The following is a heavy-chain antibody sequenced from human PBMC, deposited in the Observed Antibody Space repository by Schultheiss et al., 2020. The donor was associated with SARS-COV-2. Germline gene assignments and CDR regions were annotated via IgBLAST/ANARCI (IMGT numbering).Heavy chain of an antibody. CDR1: GYTFTSYA. V-gene: IGHV1-18*01. J-gene: IGHJ4*02. CDR3: ARGSHGDSHDY. CDR2: ISDYNGNT. Sequence: ASVKVSCKPSGYTFTSYAISWVRQAPGQGLEWVGWISDYNGNTDYAQNLQGRVTMTTDTSTSTAYMELRSLSSDDTAVYYCARGSHGDSHDYWGQGTLVTVSS. D-gene: IGHD4-17*01.